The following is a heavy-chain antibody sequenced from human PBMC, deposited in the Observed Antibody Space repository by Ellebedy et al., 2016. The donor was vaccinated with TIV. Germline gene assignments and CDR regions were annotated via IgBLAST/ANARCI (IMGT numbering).Heavy chain of an antibody. CDR1: GYDSYAYW. CDR3: ARSGYCGSSTCPTDY. V-gene: IGHV5-51*01. Sequence: GESLKISCKVSGYDSYAYWIAWVRQMPGKGPEWMGVIDLGGSDTKYIPSFQGQVTISADKSISTAYLQWSSLKAADTAMYYCARSGYCGSSTCPTDYWGQGTLVTVSS. J-gene: IGHJ4*02. CDR2: IDLGGSDT. D-gene: IGHD2-2*03.